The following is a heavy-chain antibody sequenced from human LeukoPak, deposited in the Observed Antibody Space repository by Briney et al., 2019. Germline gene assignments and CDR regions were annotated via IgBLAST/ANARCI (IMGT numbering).Heavy chain of an antibody. V-gene: IGHV1-69*13. CDR3: ARGGTTNFGYVKAYSSSWYRWFDP. Sequence: SVKVSCKASGGTFSSYAISWVRQAPGQGLEWMGGIIPIFGTANYAQKFQGRVTITADESTSTAYMELSSLRSEDTAVYYCARGGTTNFGYVKAYSSSWYRWFDPWGQGTLVTVSS. D-gene: IGHD6-13*01. CDR1: GGTFSSYA. CDR2: IIPIFGTA. J-gene: IGHJ5*02.